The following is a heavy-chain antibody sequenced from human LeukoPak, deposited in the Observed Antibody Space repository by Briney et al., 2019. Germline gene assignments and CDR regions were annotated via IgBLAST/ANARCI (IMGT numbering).Heavy chain of an antibody. V-gene: IGHV1-24*01. CDR3: ARVGYYDSSGYYAFDI. CDR1: GYTLIELS. Sequence: GASVKVSCKVSGYTLIELSMHWVRQAPARGLEWMGGFDPEDGETIYAQKFQGRVTITADESTSTAYMELSSLRSEDTAVYYCARVGYYDSSGYYAFDIWGQGTMVTVSS. D-gene: IGHD3-22*01. J-gene: IGHJ3*02. CDR2: FDPEDGET.